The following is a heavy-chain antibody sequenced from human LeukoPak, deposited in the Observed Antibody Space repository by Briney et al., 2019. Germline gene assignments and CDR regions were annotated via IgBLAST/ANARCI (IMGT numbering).Heavy chain of an antibody. V-gene: IGHV2-5*02. CDR2: IYWDDDS. CDR1: GVSLSTSGVG. CDR3: AHSGVFSYVSFHESYDS. Sequence: SGPTLVKPTQTLTLTCSLSGVSLSTSGVGVGWIRQPPGKALEWLALIYWDDDSRYSPSLKSRLTIAKDTSKNQVVLTLTNMDSVDTATYYCAHSGVFSYVSFHESYDSWGRGMLVTV. J-gene: IGHJ3*02. D-gene: IGHD5-18*01.